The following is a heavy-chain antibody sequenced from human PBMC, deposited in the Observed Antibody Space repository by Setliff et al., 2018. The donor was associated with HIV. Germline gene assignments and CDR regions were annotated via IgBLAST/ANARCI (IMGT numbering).Heavy chain of an antibody. CDR1: GYIFIRYY. V-gene: IGHV1-2*02. CDR3: ARDLRDGFEEWFSTLDDGMDV. D-gene: IGHD3-3*01. CDR2: INPHTGVT. Sequence: VKVSCKTSGYIFIRYYIFWVRQAPGQGLEWMGNINPHTGVTKYAEKFQGRVTMTRDTSINTIYMELSRLRSYDTAVYYCARDLRDGFEEWFSTLDDGMDVWGQGTTVTAP. J-gene: IGHJ6*02.